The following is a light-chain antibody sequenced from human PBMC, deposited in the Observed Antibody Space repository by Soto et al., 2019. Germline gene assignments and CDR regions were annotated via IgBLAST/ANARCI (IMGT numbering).Light chain of an antibody. Sequence: QSALTQPASVSGSPGQSITISCTGTSSDIGAYNFVSWYQQHPGKAPKLMLYDVNIRPSGVSNRFSGSKSGNTASLTISGLQAEDEADYYCTSRTTSTTMIFGGGTKVTAL. J-gene: IGLJ2*01. CDR3: TSRTTSTTMI. V-gene: IGLV2-14*03. CDR1: SSDIGAYNF. CDR2: DVN.